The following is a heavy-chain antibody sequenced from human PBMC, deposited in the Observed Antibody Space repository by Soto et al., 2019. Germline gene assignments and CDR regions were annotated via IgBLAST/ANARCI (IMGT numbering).Heavy chain of an antibody. D-gene: IGHD3-22*01. CDR2: IYYSGST. CDR3: ARERVIKGLTEEYYYYYYGMDV. CDR1: GGSISSGGYY. V-gene: IGHV4-31*03. Sequence: TLSLTCTVSGGSISSGGYYWSWIRQHPGKGLEWIGYIYYSGSTYYNPSLKSRVTISVDTSKNQFSLKLSSVTAADTAVYYCARERVIKGLTEEYYYYYYGMDVWGQGTTLTVSS. J-gene: IGHJ6*02.